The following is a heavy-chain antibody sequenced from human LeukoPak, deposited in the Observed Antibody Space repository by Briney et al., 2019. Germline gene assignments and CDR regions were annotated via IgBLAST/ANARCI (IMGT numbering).Heavy chain of an antibody. J-gene: IGHJ3*02. Sequence: SETLSLTCSVSGGSISSRTYYWGWIRQPPRKGLEWIGSIYYSGSTYYNPSLKSRVTMSVDTSKNQFSLRLSSVTAADTAVYYCARDGWWLSKEIDTFDIWGQGTMDTVSP. CDR2: IYYSGST. V-gene: IGHV4-39*07. CDR1: GGSISSRTYY. CDR3: ARDGWWLSKEIDTFDI. D-gene: IGHD3-22*01.